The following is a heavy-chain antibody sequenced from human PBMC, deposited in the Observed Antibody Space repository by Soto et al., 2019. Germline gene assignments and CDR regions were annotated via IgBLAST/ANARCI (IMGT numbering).Heavy chain of an antibody. Sequence: GGSLRLSCAASGFSFRSYGMHWVRQAPGKGLEWVAIIWYDGSNKYYADSVKGRFTISRDNSKNTLYVEMNSLRAEDTAVYYCARATGGYGPIDYWGQGTLVTVSS. CDR2: IWYDGSNK. CDR1: GFSFRSYG. CDR3: ARATGGYGPIDY. J-gene: IGHJ4*02. D-gene: IGHD5-12*01. V-gene: IGHV3-33*01.